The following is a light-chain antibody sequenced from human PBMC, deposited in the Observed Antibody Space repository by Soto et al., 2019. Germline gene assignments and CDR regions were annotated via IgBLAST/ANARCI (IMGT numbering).Light chain of an antibody. CDR1: QAMSTY. CDR2: SAS. V-gene: IGKV1-9*01. Sequence: QLTQSPSFLSAFVGDTVTITCRASQAMSTYLAWYQQKPGKVPKLLIRSASTLQSGVPPRFSGGGSGTEFTLTISTLQPDDSGIYYCQQLNGYQLAFGGGTNVEIK. J-gene: IGKJ4*01. CDR3: QQLNGYQLA.